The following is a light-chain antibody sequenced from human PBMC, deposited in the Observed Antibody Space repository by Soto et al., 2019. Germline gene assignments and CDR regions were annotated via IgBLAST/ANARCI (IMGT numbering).Light chain of an antibody. CDR3: GTWDSSLNGVV. Sequence: QSVLTQPPSVSAAPGQRVTISCSGSSSNIGNNYVSWYRQLQGTAPKLLIYDNNRRPSGISDRFSGSKSGTSATLDITGLQTGDEADYYCGTWDSSLNGVVFGGGTKLTVL. V-gene: IGLV1-51*01. CDR2: DNN. CDR1: SSNIGNNY. J-gene: IGLJ2*01.